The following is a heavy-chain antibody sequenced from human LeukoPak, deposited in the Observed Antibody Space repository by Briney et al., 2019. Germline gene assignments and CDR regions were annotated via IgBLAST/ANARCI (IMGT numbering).Heavy chain of an antibody. CDR1: IGSISCSKW. J-gene: IGHJ6*02. V-gene: IGHV4-4*02. Sequence: SETLSLTCSVSIGSISCSKWWSWVRQSPVKGLEWIGEIYLYGTTNYNPSFTSRVTMSVDRSRNQFSLKLTSVTAADTAVYYCARQKWEQQGRDYYFNGLDVWGPGTTVIVSS. CDR2: IYLYGTT. D-gene: IGHD1/OR15-1a*01. CDR3: ARQKWEQQGRDYYFNGLDV.